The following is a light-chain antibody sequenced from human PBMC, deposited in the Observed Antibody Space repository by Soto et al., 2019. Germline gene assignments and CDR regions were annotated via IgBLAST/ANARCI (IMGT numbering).Light chain of an antibody. CDR1: NSNIGRNS. Sequence: QSVLTQPTSASATPGQRVTISCSGGNSNIGRNSVNWYQQLPGTAPKLLMYSDNQRPSGVPDRFSGAKSGTSASLAISGLQSEDEAAYYYAAWYNSPSAYVFGTGTKLTVL. V-gene: IGLV1-44*01. CDR3: AAWYNSPSAYV. CDR2: SDN. J-gene: IGLJ1*01.